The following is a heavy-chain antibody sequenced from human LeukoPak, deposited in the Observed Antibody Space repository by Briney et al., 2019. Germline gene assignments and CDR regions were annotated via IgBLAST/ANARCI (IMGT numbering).Heavy chain of an antibody. Sequence: GGSLRLSCAASGFTFSSYGMHWVRQAPGKGLEWVAVISYDGSNKYYADSVKGRFTISRDNSNNTLYLQMNSLRAEDTAVYYCAKGKQLAEDYYYYYGMDVWGQGTTVTVSS. V-gene: IGHV3-30*18. D-gene: IGHD6-13*01. J-gene: IGHJ6*02. CDR1: GFTFSSYG. CDR2: ISYDGSNK. CDR3: AKGKQLAEDYYYYYGMDV.